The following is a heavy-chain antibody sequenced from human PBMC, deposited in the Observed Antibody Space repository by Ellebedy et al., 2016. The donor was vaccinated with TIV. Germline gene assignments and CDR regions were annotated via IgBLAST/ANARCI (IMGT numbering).Heavy chain of an antibody. D-gene: IGHD2-2*01. CDR1: GYTFTSYG. CDR2: ISAYNGNT. Sequence: AASVKVSCKTSGYTFTSYGISWVRQAPGQGLEWMGWISAYNGNTNYAQMLQGRVTMITDTFTSTAYMELRSLRSDETAVYYCARYCNSTTCSNWFDPWGQGTLVTVSS. CDR3: ARYCNSTTCSNWFDP. J-gene: IGHJ5*02. V-gene: IGHV1-18*04.